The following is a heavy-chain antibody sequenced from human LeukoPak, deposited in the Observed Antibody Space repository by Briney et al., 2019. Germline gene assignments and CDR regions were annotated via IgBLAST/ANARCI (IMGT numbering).Heavy chain of an antibody. V-gene: IGHV4-30-4*01. CDR1: GASISSGNYY. D-gene: IGHD3-22*01. Sequence: PSQTLSLTCTVSGASISSGNYYWNWIRQPPGKGLEWIGYIYYSGSTYYNPSLKSRVTMSLDTSKNQFSLKLSSVTAADTAVYFCARGGFYYDNSGLLDYWGQGTLVTVSS. J-gene: IGHJ4*01. CDR2: IYYSGST. CDR3: ARGGFYYDNSGLLDY.